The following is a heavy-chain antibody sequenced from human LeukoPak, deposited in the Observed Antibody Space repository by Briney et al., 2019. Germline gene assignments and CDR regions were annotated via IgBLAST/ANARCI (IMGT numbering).Heavy chain of an antibody. CDR1: GGSISSYY. J-gene: IGHJ5*02. V-gene: IGHV4-59*01. CDR3: ARSGFDEGWFDP. D-gene: IGHD5-12*01. Sequence: KSSETLSLTCTVSGGSISSYYWSWIRQPPGKGLEWIGYIYYSGSTYYKPSLKSRVTISVDTSKTQFSLKLSSVTAADTAVYYCARSGFDEGWFDPWGQGTLVTVSS. CDR2: IYYSGST.